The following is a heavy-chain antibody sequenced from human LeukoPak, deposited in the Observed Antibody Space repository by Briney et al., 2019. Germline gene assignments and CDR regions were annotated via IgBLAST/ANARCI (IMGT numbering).Heavy chain of an antibody. D-gene: IGHD3-3*01. J-gene: IGHJ6*03. CDR1: GGSISSYY. Sequence: SETLSLTCTVSGGSISSYYWSWIRQPAGKGLEWIGRIYTGGSTNYNPSLKSRVTMSVDTSKNQFSLKLSSVTAADTAVYYCARDTPDYDFWSGNYYYYMDVWGKGTTVTVSS. CDR3: ARDTPDYDFWSGNYYYYMDV. CDR2: IYTGGST. V-gene: IGHV4-4*07.